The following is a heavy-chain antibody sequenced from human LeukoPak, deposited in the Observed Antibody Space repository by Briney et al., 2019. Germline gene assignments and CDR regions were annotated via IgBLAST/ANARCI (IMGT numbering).Heavy chain of an antibody. CDR1: GFTLSSYS. D-gene: IGHD6-19*01. CDR3: AGDSGWGTGFDD. CDR2: ISTSGSTI. V-gene: IGHV3-48*02. Sequence: QSGRSLRLSCAASGFTLSSYSMNWVRQAPGKGLEWVSYISTSGSTIYYADSVKGRFTISRDNAKNSLYLQMNSLRDEDTAVYYCAGDSGWGTGFDDWGQGTLVTVSS. J-gene: IGHJ4*02.